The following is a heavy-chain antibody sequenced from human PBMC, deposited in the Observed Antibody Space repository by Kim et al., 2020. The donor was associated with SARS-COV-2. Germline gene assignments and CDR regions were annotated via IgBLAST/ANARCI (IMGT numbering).Heavy chain of an antibody. D-gene: IGHD1-1*01. CDR2: IRSKAYGGTT. CDR3: TRGGTGTTSDYYYYGMDV. J-gene: IGHJ6*02. V-gene: IGHV3-49*03. Sequence: GGSLRLSCTASGFTFGDYAMSWFRQAPGKGLEWVGFIRSKAYGGTTEYAASVKGRFTISRDDSKSIAYLQMNSLKTEDTAVYYCTRGGTGTTSDYYYYGMDVWGQGTTVTVSS. CDR1: GFTFGDYA.